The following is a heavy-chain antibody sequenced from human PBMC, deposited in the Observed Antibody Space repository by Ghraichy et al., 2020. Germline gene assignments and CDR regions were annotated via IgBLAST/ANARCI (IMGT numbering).Heavy chain of an antibody. D-gene: IGHD2-2*01. CDR2: IYYSGST. Sequence: SETLSLTCTVSGGSISSSSYYWGWIRQPPGKGLEWIGSIYYSGSTYYNPSLKSRVTISVDTSKNQFSLKLSSVTAADTAVYYCARPLREESVVVPAAYSSWGQGTLVTVSS. J-gene: IGHJ4*02. V-gene: IGHV4-39*01. CDR1: GGSISSSSYY. CDR3: ARPLREESVVVPAAYSS.